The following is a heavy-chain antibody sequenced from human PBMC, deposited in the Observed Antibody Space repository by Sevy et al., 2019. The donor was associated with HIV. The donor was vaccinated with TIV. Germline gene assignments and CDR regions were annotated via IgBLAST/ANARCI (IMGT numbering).Heavy chain of an antibody. CDR2: IYYSGST. CDR3: ARETRYYDYVWGIDAFDI. J-gene: IGHJ3*02. D-gene: IGHD3-16*01. CDR1: GGSISSGGYY. V-gene: IGHV4-31*03. Sequence: SETLSLTCTVSGGSISSGGYYWSWIRQHPGKGLEWIGYIYYSGSTYYNPSLKSRVTISVDTSKNQFSLKLSSVTAADTAVDYCARETRYYDYVWGIDAFDIWGQGTMVTVSS.